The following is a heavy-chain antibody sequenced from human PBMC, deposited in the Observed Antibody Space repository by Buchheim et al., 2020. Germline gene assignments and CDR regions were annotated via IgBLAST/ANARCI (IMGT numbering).Heavy chain of an antibody. J-gene: IGHJ4*02. V-gene: IGHV3-30*03. D-gene: IGHD2-2*01. CDR1: GFTFSTYG. Sequence: QVQLVESGGGVVQPGRSRRLSCAASGFTFSTYGIHWVRQAPGKGLEWVAVISSDGSNKYYADSVKGRFTIPRDNSKNTLYLQMNSLRAEDTAVYFCASAYCSSASCLSFGDYWGQGTL. CDR3: ASAYCSSASCLSFGDY. CDR2: ISSDGSNK.